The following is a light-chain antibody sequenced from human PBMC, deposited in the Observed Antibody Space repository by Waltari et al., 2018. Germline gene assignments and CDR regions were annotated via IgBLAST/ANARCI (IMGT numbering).Light chain of an antibody. V-gene: IGLV1-40*01. CDR3: QSYDSLSGSM. J-gene: IGLJ3*02. CDR1: SSNIGAGYD. CDR2: GNS. Sequence: QSVLTQPPSVSGAPGQRVTLSCTGSSSNIGAGYDVHWYQHLPGKVPKLLIYGNSARPSGVPLRFSGSKSGTSAYLAITGLQAEDEATYYCQSYDSLSGSMFGGGTKLTVL.